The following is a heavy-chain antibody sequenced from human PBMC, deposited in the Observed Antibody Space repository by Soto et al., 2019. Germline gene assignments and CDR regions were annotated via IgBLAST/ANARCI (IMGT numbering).Heavy chain of an antibody. J-gene: IGHJ3*01. CDR1: GYTFTTYA. D-gene: IGHD3-9*01. CDR3: ARPTFD. Sequence: QVQLVQSGAEVKKPGASVKVSCKASGYTFTTYAMHWVRQAPGQSLEWMGWINAGNGYTKYSEKFQGRVTITRDTSASTTSMALNSLTSEDTAVYYCARPTFDWGQGTMVTVSS. V-gene: IGHV1-3*01. CDR2: INAGNGYT.